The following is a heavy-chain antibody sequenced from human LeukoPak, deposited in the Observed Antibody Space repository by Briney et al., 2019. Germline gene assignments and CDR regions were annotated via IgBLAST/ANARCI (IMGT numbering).Heavy chain of an antibody. Sequence: PGGSLRLSCAASGFTFSRYSMNWVRQAPGKGLEWFSYISGSSNNIYYADSVKGRFTVSRDNAKNSLYLQMDSLRADDAAVFYCARGGTGEGNYFDNWGQGTLVTDSS. CDR3: ARGGTGEGNYFDN. CDR1: GFTFSRYS. V-gene: IGHV3-48*01. J-gene: IGHJ4*02. D-gene: IGHD7-27*01. CDR2: ISGSSNNI.